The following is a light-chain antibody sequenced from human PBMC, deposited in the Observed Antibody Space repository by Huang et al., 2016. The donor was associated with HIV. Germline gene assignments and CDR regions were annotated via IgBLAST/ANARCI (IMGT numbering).Light chain of an antibody. CDR2: DAS. CDR3: QQRKYWPPIT. J-gene: IGKJ5*01. V-gene: IGKV3-11*01. Sequence: ETVLTQSPATLSLSPGERATLSCRASQSVNSYLAWYQQKPGQTPRLLIDDASNRATGIPARFGGSGSGTDFTLTISSLEHEDFAVYYCQQRKYWPPITFGQGTRLEMK. CDR1: QSVNSY.